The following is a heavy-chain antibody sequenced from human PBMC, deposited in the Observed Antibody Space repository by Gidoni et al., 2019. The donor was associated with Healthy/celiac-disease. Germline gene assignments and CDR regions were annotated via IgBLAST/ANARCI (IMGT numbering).Heavy chain of an antibody. J-gene: IGHJ3*02. CDR1: GFTFSSSG. Sequence: QVQLVESGGGVVQPGRSLRLSCAASGFTFSSSGMHWVRQAPGKGLEWVAVIWYDGSNKYYADSVKGRFTISRDNSKNTLYLQMNSLRAEDTAVYYCARDNREAFDIWGQGTMVTVSS. V-gene: IGHV3-33*01. CDR2: IWYDGSNK. CDR3: ARDNREAFDI.